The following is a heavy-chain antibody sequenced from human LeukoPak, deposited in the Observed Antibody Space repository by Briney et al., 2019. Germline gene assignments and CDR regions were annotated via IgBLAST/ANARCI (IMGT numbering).Heavy chain of an antibody. V-gene: IGHV3-48*03. CDR3: AKARYTSGWETLDY. D-gene: IGHD6-19*01. CDR2: INSSGSIK. Sequence: AGGSLRLSCIASGFTFNSYEMNWLPQAPGNGLKGFSYINSSGSIKHYEDSVKGPFTISRDNAKDYLYLQMNGLRAEDTAVYYCAKARYTSGWETLDYWGEGTLVTVSS. J-gene: IGHJ4*02. CDR1: GFTFNSYE.